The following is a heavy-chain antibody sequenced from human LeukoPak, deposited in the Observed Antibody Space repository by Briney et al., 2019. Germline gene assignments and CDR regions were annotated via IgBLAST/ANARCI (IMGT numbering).Heavy chain of an antibody. Sequence: SSETLSLTCTVSGGSISSSSYYWAWVRQPPGKGLEWIGTVFYNGATQYSPSLRSRVTISIDTSTNQFSLKLSSVTAADTAVYYCARGPKAFDIWGQGTMVTVSS. V-gene: IGHV4-39*07. CDR1: GGSISSSSYY. J-gene: IGHJ3*02. CDR3: ARGPKAFDI. CDR2: VFYNGAT.